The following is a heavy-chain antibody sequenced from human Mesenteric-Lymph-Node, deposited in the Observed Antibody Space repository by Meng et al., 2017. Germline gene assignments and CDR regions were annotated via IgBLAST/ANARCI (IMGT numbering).Heavy chain of an antibody. J-gene: IGHJ2*01. Sequence: QGRLPGAGPGQVQPSRPLSPPCAVAGCFVCSSNWWSWVRQPPGKGLEWIGEIYHSGSTHYNPSLKSRVTMTRDTSTSTVYMELSSLRSEDTAVYYCARAHDYGGNPWYFDLWGRGTLVTVSS. CDR2: IYHSGST. CDR3: ARAHDYGGNPWYFDL. CDR1: GCFVCSSNW. D-gene: IGHD4-23*01. V-gene: IGHV4-4*02.